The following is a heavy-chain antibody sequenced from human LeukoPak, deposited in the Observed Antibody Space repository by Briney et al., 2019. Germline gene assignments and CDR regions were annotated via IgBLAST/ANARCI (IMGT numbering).Heavy chain of an antibody. CDR2: MYYSGST. J-gene: IGHJ3*02. CDR3: AREGMIATGREPAEI. Sequence: SETLSLTCSASCGSISSSYWSWIRQAPGKGLEWIGQMYYSGSTNYNPSLKSRVTMSVDTSKNQFSLKLTSVTAADTAVYYWAREGMIATGREPAEIWGQGTMVTVSS. V-gene: IGHV4-59*01. CDR1: CGSISSSY. D-gene: IGHD3-22*01.